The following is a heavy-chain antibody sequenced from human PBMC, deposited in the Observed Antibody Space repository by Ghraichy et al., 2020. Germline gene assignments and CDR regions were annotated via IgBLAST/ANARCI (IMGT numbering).Heavy chain of an antibody. CDR2: INPGGGST. D-gene: IGHD6-25*01. V-gene: IGHV1-46*01. CDR1: GYTFTSYY. J-gene: IGHJ4*02. Sequence: ASVKVSCKASGYTFTSYYMHWVRQAPGQGLEWMGIINPGGGSTNYAQKFQGRVTMTRDTSARTVYMEVSSLRSEDTAVYYCARWYSSAYYFDYWGQGTLVTVSS. CDR3: ARWYSSAYYFDY.